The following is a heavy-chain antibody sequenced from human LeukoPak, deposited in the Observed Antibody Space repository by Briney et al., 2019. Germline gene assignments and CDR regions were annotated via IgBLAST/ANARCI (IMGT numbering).Heavy chain of an antibody. CDR1: GVTFSNYW. D-gene: IGHD2/OR15-2a*01. CDR2: IKESGSGK. CDR3: ATVATLAFNY. J-gene: IGHJ4*02. V-gene: IGHV3-7*05. Sequence: GGSLRLSCTVSGVTFSNYWMAWVRQAPGKGLEWVANIKESGSGKAYVDSVKGRFTISRDNAKNSLYLQMNSLRAEDTAVYYCATVATLAFNYWGQGTLVTVSS.